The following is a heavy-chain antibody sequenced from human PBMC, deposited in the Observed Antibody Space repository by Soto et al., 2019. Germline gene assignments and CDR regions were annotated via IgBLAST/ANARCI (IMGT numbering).Heavy chain of an antibody. J-gene: IGHJ4*02. CDR1: GFTFSSYS. D-gene: IGHD6-13*01. CDR3: AKDQGSSWYEIDY. Sequence: GESLKISCAASGFTFSSYSMNWVRQAPGKGLEWVSSISSSSSYIYYADSVKGRFTISRDNSKNTLYLQMNSLRAEDTAVYYCAKDQGSSWYEIDYWGQGTLVTVSS. V-gene: IGHV3-21*04. CDR2: ISSSSSYI.